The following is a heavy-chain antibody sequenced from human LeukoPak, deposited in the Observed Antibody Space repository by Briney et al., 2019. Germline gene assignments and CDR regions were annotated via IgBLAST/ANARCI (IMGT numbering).Heavy chain of an antibody. J-gene: IGHJ3*02. V-gene: IGHV5-51*01. Sequence: YPGDSDTRYSPSFQGQVTISADKSISTAYLQWSSLKASDTAMYYCASKYYDFWSKDSDAFDIWGQGTMVTVSS. CDR3: ASKYYDFWSKDSDAFDI. D-gene: IGHD3-3*01. CDR2: YPGDSDT.